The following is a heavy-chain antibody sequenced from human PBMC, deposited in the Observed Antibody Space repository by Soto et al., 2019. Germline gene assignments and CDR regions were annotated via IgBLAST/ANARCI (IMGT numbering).Heavy chain of an antibody. J-gene: IGHJ3*02. D-gene: IGHD1-1*01. CDR3: AKDKPGTTAFDI. Sequence: GGSLRLSCAASVFTVRSYAMSWVRQAPGKGLEWVSAISESGGSTYYADSVKGRFTISRDNSKNTLYLQMNSLRAEDTAVYYCAKDKPGTTAFDIWGRGTLVTISS. CDR2: ISESGGST. CDR1: VFTVRSYA. V-gene: IGHV3-23*01.